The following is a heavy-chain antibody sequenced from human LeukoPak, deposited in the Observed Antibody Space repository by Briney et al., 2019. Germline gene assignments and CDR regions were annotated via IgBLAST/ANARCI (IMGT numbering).Heavy chain of an antibody. D-gene: IGHD3/OR15-3a*01. CDR1: GFTFSSYS. CDR3: AKDLVGGFLDAFDI. CDR2: ISSSSSTI. Sequence: PGGSLRLSCAASGFTFSSYSMNWVRQAPGKGLEWVSYISSSSSTIYYADSVKGRFTISRDNSKNTLYLQMNSLRAEDTAVYYCAKDLVGGFLDAFDIWGQGTMVTVSS. J-gene: IGHJ3*02. V-gene: IGHV3-48*01.